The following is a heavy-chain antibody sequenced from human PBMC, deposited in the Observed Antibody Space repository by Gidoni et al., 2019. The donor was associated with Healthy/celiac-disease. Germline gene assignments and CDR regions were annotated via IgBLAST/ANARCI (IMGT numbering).Heavy chain of an antibody. CDR1: GFTFDVYA. CDR3: AKDRSGSYFDY. J-gene: IGHJ4*02. V-gene: IGHV3-9*01. Sequence: EVQLVESGGGLIQPGWSLRLSCPASGFTFDVYAMHWVRQAPGKGLAWVSGISWNSGSIGYADSVKGRFTISRDNAKNSLYLQMNSLRAEDTALYYCAKDRSGSYFDYWGQGTLVTVSS. CDR2: ISWNSGSI. D-gene: IGHD1-26*01.